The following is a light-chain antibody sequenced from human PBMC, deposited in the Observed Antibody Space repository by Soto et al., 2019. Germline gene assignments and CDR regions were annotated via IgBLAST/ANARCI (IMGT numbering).Light chain of an antibody. Sequence: QSVLTQPPSVSGAPGQRVTISCTGSSSNIGAGYDVHWYQQLPGTAPKLLIYGNSNRPSGVPDRFSGSKSGTSASLAITGLQAEDEADYYCQSYDSSLGGSVFGTGTKVT. CDR3: QSYDSSLGGSV. CDR2: GNS. CDR1: SSNIGAGYD. J-gene: IGLJ1*01. V-gene: IGLV1-40*01.